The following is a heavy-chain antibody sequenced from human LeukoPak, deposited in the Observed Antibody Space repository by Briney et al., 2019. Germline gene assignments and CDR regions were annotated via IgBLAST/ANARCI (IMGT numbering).Heavy chain of an antibody. V-gene: IGHV3-15*01. D-gene: IGHD6-19*01. Sequence: GGSLRLSCAASGFTFSYAWMSWVRQAPGKGLEWVGRIKSRTYGETTDYAAPVKGRFTISRDDSQSTLYLQMNSLKIEDTAVYYCTRARYSSGLSGTWGQGTLVTVSS. CDR2: IKSRTYGETT. CDR3: TRARYSSGLSGT. J-gene: IGHJ5*02. CDR1: GFTFSYAW.